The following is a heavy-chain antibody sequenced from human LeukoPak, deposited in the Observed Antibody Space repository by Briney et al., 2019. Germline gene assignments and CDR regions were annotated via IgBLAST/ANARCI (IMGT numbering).Heavy chain of an antibody. V-gene: IGHV4-59*01. CDR2: IYYSGST. CDR1: GGSISSYY. J-gene: IGHJ4*02. Sequence: SETLSLTCTVSGGSISSYYWSWIRQPPGKGLEWVGYIYYSGSTNYNPSLKSRVTISVDTSKNQFSLKLSSVTAADTAVYYCARDRGQWELFDWGQGTLVTVSS. CDR3: ARDRGQWELFD. D-gene: IGHD1-26*01.